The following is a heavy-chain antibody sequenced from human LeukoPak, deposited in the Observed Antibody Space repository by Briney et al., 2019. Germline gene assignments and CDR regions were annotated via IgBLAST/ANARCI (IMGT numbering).Heavy chain of an antibody. CDR2: ISGSADSSFSADWSGGTT. V-gene: IGHV3-23*01. Sequence: GGSLRLSCAASGFTFSSNGMSWVRQAPGKGLEWVSTISGSADSSFSADWSGGTTYYADSVRGRFTIYRDNAENSLYLQMSSLRAEDTAVYYCAREGVSSNWNNWYFDLWGRGTLVTVSS. J-gene: IGHJ2*01. D-gene: IGHD1-1*01. CDR1: GFTFSSNG. CDR3: AREGVSSNWNNWYFDL.